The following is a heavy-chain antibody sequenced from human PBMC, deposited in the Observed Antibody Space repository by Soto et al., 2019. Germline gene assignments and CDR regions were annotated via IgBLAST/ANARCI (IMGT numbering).Heavy chain of an antibody. CDR3: ARDNTHYYYYYGMDV. CDR2: ISYDGSNK. CDR1: GFTFSSYA. D-gene: IGHD2-15*01. J-gene: IGHJ6*02. Sequence: PGGSLRLSCAASGFTFSSYAMHWVRQAPCKGLEWVAVISYDGSNKYYADSVKGRFTISRDNSKNTLYLQMNSLRAEDTAVYYCARDNTHYYYYYGMDVWGQGTTVTVSS. V-gene: IGHV3-30-3*01.